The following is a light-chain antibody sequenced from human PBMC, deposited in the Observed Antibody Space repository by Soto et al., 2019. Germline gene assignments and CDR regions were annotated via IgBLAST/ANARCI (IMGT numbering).Light chain of an antibody. CDR2: GAS. Sequence: EVVMTQSPATLSVSPGERATLSCRASQSVGGNLAWYQQKPGQAPGLLIHGASTRATGFPARFSGSGSGTDFTLTISSLQSEDFAVYYCQQYNNWPWTFGQGTKVDIK. J-gene: IGKJ1*01. V-gene: IGKV3-15*01. CDR3: QQYNNWPWT. CDR1: QSVGGN.